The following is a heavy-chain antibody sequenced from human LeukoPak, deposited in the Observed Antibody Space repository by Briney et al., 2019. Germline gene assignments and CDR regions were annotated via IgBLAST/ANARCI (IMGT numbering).Heavy chain of an antibody. J-gene: IGHJ4*02. CDR1: GGSISSGVYY. V-gene: IGHV4-31*03. Sequence: ASETLSLTCTVSGGSISSGVYYWSWIRQHPGKGLEWIGYIYYSGSTYYNPSLKSRVTISVDTSKNQFSLKLSSVTAADTAAYYCAREVPDDSSGYYPYYFDYWGQGTLVTVSS. CDR3: AREVPDDSSGYYPYYFDY. CDR2: IYYSGST. D-gene: IGHD3-22*01.